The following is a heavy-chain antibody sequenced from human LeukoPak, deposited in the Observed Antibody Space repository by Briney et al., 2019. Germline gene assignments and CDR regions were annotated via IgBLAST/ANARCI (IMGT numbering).Heavy chain of an antibody. D-gene: IGHD3-3*01. CDR2: ISYDGSNK. Sequence: PGGSLRLSCAASGFTFSSYAMHWVRQAPGKGLEWVAVISYDGSNKYYADSVKGRFTISRDNSKNTLYLQMNSLRAEDTAVYYCARVGYEYDFWSGYYIRWGQRTPVTVSS. J-gene: IGHJ4*02. V-gene: IGHV3-30*04. CDR1: GFTFSSYA. CDR3: ARVGYEYDFWSGYYIR.